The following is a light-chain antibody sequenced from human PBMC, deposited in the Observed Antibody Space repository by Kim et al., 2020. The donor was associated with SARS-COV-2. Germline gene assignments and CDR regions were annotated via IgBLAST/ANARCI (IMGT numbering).Light chain of an antibody. Sequence: QSALTQPPSASGSPGQSVTISCTGTSSDVGGHNYVSWYQQHPGKAPKLLIYEVSERPSGVPDRFSGSKSGNMASLTVSGLQSEDEADYYCSSYAGSNIVVFGGGTQLTVL. CDR2: EVS. CDR1: SSDVGGHNY. V-gene: IGLV2-8*01. CDR3: SSYAGSNIVV. J-gene: IGLJ2*01.